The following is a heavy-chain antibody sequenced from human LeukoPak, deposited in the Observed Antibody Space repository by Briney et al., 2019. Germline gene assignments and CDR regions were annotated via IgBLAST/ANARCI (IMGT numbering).Heavy chain of an antibody. D-gene: IGHD3-10*01. CDR3: ARDSLTGAPRGRGYYMDV. J-gene: IGHJ6*03. CDR2: INPNSGGT. V-gene: IGHV1-2*02. Sequence: ASVKVSCKASGYTFTGYYMHWVRQAPGQGLEWMGWINPNSGGTNYAQKFQGRVTMTRDTSISTAYMELSSLRSEDTAVYYCARDSLTGAPRGRGYYMDVWGKGTTVTVSS. CDR1: GYTFTGYY.